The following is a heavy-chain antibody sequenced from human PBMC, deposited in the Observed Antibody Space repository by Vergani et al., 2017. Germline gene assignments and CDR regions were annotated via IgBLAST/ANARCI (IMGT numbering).Heavy chain of an antibody. CDR1: GGSFSGYY. V-gene: IGHV4-59*10. J-gene: IGHJ2*01. Sequence: QVQLQQWGAGLLKPSETLSLTCAVYGGSFSGYYWSWIRQPAGKGLEWIGRIYTSGSTNYNPSLKSRVTISVDTSKNQFSLKLSSVTAADTAVYYCARVHWVNLRPNYWYFDLWGRGTLVTVSS. CDR2: IYTSGST. D-gene: IGHD7-27*01. CDR3: ARVHWVNLRPNYWYFDL.